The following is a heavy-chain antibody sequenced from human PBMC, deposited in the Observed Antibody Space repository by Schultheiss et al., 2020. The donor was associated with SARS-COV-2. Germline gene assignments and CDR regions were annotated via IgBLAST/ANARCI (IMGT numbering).Heavy chain of an antibody. V-gene: IGHV1-18*01. CDR3: ARTQWLQWPHFDY. J-gene: IGHJ4*02. CDR2: INPNSGGT. Sequence: ASVKVSCKASGGTFSSYAISWVRQAPGQGLEWMGWINPNSGGTNYAQKFQGRVTMTTDTSTSTAYMELRSLRSDDTAVYYCARTQWLQWPHFDYWGQGTLVTVSS. CDR1: GGTFSSYA. D-gene: IGHD5-24*01.